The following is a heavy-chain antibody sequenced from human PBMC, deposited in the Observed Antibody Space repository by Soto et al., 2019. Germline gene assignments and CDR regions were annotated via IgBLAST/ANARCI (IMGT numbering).Heavy chain of an antibody. V-gene: IGHV3-30*18. CDR1: GFTISSYG. CDR3: AKQTVLHTTAFDI. Sequence: QVQLVESGGGVVQPGRSLRLSCAASGFTISSYGIHWVRQAPGKGLEWVAVISYDGSNEYYADSVKGRFSISRDNSKNTLYLQMTSLRAEDTAVYHCAKQTVLHTTAFDIWGQGTTVTVSS. CDR2: ISYDGSNE. D-gene: IGHD1-26*01. J-gene: IGHJ3*02.